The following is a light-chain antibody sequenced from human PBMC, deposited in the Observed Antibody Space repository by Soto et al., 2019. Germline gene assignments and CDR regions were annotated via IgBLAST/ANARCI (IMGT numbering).Light chain of an antibody. CDR2: GAS. J-gene: IGKJ1*01. Sequence: EIVLTQSPGTLSLPPGERATLSCRASQGVSSGYLAWYQQNPGQAPRLLIYGASSRAIGIPDRFSGSGFGTDFTLTISRLEPEDFAVYYCQQYGSSPRTFGQGTKVDIK. CDR3: QQYGSSPRT. V-gene: IGKV3-20*01. CDR1: QGVSSGY.